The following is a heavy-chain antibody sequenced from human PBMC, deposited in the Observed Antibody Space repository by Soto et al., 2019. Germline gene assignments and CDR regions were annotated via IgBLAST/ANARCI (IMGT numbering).Heavy chain of an antibody. V-gene: IGHV3-48*02. CDR2: ISSSSSTI. J-gene: IGHJ6*02. Sequence: PGGSLRLSCAASGFTFSSYSMNWVRQAPGKGLEWVSYISSSSSTIYYADSVKGRFTISRDNAKNSLYLQMNSLRDEDTAVYYCARDTSITIFGVVDSNYYYYGMDVWGQGTTVTVS. D-gene: IGHD3-3*01. CDR3: ARDTSITIFGVVDSNYYYYGMDV. CDR1: GFTFSSYS.